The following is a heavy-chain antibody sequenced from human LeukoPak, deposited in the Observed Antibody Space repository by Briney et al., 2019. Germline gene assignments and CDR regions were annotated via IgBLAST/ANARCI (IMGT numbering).Heavy chain of an antibody. CDR3: ARQIGLAYYFDSSGYYYPYFDC. CDR2: IYYSGST. V-gene: IGHV4-39*01. Sequence: SETLSLTCTVSGGSISRSSYYWGRIRQPPGKGLEWIGTIYYSGSTYYNPSLKSRVTISVDTSKNQFSLKLSSVTAADTAVYYCARQIGLAYYFDSSGYYYPYFDCWGQGTLVTVSS. CDR1: GGSISRSSYY. J-gene: IGHJ4*02. D-gene: IGHD3-22*01.